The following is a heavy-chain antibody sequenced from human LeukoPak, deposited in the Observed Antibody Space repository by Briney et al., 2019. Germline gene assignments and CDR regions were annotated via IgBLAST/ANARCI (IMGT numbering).Heavy chain of an antibody. J-gene: IGHJ6*02. D-gene: IGHD3-3*01. CDR3: SRSVTTSYYYYGMDV. CDR2: IYYSGST. CDR1: DGSIGSSSYF. V-gene: IGHV4-39*01. Sequence: SETLSLTCTVSDGSIGSSSYFWGWIRQPPGMRLEWVGNIYYSGSTFYNPSLKSRVTISVDTSKNQFSLKLSSVTAADTAVYYCSRSVTTSYYYYGMDVWGQGTTVTVSS.